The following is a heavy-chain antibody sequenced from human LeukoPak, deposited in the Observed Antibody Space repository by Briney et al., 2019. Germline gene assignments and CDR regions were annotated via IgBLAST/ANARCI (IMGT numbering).Heavy chain of an antibody. Sequence: SETLSLTCTVSGGSISSYYWSWIRQPPGKGLEWIGYIYYSGSTNYNPSLRSRVTISVDTSKNQFSLKLSSVTAADTAVYYCARVPYYDFWSGYIFEDYYMDVWGKGTTVTVSS. CDR1: GGSISSYY. J-gene: IGHJ6*03. CDR2: IYYSGST. V-gene: IGHV4-59*12. D-gene: IGHD3-3*01. CDR3: ARVPYYDFWSGYIFEDYYMDV.